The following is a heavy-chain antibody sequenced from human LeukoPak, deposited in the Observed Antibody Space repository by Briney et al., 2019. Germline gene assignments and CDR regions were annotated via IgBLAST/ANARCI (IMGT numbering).Heavy chain of an antibody. CDR2: INPNSGGT. D-gene: IGHD3-3*01. Sequence: GASVKVSCKASGYSFTVYYIHWVRQAPGQGLERLGCINPNSGGTNYAQKFQGRVTMTRDTSIRTAYLHLSGLSSDDTAVYFCARAEMSPFWSASYSGSYSFDYWGQGTLVTASS. CDR3: ARAEMSPFWSASYSGSYSFDY. CDR1: GYSFTVYY. J-gene: IGHJ4*02. V-gene: IGHV1-2*02.